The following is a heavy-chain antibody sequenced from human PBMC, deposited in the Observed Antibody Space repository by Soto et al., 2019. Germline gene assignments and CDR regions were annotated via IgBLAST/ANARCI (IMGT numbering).Heavy chain of an antibody. CDR3: ARDSPRTRANLQTQYDFWSGYFVSPQNWFDP. D-gene: IGHD3-3*01. Sequence: GASMKVSCKASGYTFNSYGISLVRQAPGQGLERMGWISAYNGKTNYAQKRQGRVTMTTDTSTSTAYMELRSLRSDDTAVYYCARDSPRTRANLQTQYDFWSGYFVSPQNWFDPWGQGTLVTVSS. CDR1: GYTFNSYG. J-gene: IGHJ5*02. CDR2: ISAYNGKT. V-gene: IGHV1-18*01.